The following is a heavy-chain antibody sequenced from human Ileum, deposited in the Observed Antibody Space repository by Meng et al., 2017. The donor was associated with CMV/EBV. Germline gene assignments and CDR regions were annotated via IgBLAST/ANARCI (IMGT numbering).Heavy chain of an antibody. D-gene: IGHD6-13*01. CDR3: ARDPRYSDNWFRAGDFQQ. J-gene: IGHJ1*01. CDR2: ISTYHGDT. V-gene: IGHV1-18*01. CDR1: GDLFSSFG. Sequence: QVQPVQSGADVKKPASSVTVSCKASGDLFSSFGISWVRQAPGQGLEWIGWISTYHGDTNYEQNVQGRVSMTTDTSTNTVYMALRSLRLDDTAVYYCARDPRYSDNWFRAGDFQQWGQGTLVTVSS.